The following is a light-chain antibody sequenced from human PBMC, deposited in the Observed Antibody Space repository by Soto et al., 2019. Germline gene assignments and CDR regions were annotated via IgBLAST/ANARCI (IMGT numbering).Light chain of an antibody. V-gene: IGKV3-20*01. J-gene: IGKJ1*01. CDR3: QQYGASAWM. CDR2: GAS. CDR1: QTISSNY. Sequence: VLTQSPDTLSLSPGEGVTLSCRASQTISSNYLAWYQQAPGQTPRLLIHGASRRAPGIPDRFSGSGSGTDFTITITRLEAEDFAGYYCQQYGASAWMCGEGPKVEMK.